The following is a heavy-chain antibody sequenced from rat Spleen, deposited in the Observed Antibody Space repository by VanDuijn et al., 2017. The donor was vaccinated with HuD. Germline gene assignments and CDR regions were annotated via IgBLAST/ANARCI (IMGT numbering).Heavy chain of an antibody. Sequence: EVQLVESGGGLVQPGRSLKLSCAASGFTFSDYYMAWVRQAPTKGLEWVATISSDGRRNYYRDSVKGRFTISRDNAESTLYLQMDSLRSEATATYYCASLMYTPDYLGVMDVWGQGASVTVSS. CDR2: ISSDGRRN. V-gene: IGHV5-29*01. CDR3: ASLMYTPDYLGVMDV. CDR1: GFTFSDYY. D-gene: IGHD1-6*01. J-gene: IGHJ4*01.